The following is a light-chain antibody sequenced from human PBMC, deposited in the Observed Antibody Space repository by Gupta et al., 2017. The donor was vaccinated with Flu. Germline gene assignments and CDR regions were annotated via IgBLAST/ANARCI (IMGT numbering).Light chain of an antibody. Sequence: QAVVTQEPSLTVSPGGTVTLTCPSSTGPVTSGHYPYWFQQKSAQAPLTLIYDNADKNSWTPARFAGSIVGGKAALTLAGAQPEDEAEYFCLLAYGSARRYVFGPGTRLTVL. CDR3: LLAYGSARRYV. V-gene: IGLV7-46*01. CDR1: TGPVTSGHY. J-gene: IGLJ1*01. CDR2: DNA.